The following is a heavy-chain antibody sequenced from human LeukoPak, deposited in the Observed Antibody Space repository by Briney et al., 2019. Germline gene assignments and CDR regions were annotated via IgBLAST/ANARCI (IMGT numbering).Heavy chain of an antibody. J-gene: IGHJ4*02. Sequence: SETLSLTCTVSGGSISSYYWSWIRQPAGKGLEWIGRIYTSGSTNYNPSLKSRVTMSVDTSKNQFSLKLSSVTAADTAVYYCARVTGYMIEDYFDYWGQGTLVTVSS. CDR2: IYTSGST. CDR1: GGSISSYY. D-gene: IGHD3-22*01. CDR3: ARVTGYMIEDYFDY. V-gene: IGHV4-4*07.